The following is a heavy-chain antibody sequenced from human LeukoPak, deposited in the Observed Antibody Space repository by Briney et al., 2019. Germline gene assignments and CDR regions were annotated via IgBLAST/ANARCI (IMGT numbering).Heavy chain of an antibody. Sequence: GGSLRLSCAASGFTFSDYGMSWVRQAPGKGLEWVSGISGSGGTIYYADSVKGRFTISRDNSKNTLYLQMNSLRAEDTVIYYCAKDLVYRVAVAGYGDSWGQGTLVTVSS. CDR2: ISGSGGTI. D-gene: IGHD6-19*01. V-gene: IGHV3-23*01. CDR1: GFTFSDYG. J-gene: IGHJ4*02. CDR3: AKDLVYRVAVAGYGDS.